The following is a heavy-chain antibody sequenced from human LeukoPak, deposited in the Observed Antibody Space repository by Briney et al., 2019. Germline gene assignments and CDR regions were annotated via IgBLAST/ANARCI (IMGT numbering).Heavy chain of an antibody. V-gene: IGHV1-2*02. CDR3: ARDRITMLPAGFDP. CDR1: GYTFTGYY. Sequence: ASVKVSCKASGYTFTGYYMHWVRQAPGQGLEWMGWINPNSGGTNYAQKFQGRVTMTRDTSISTAYMELSRLRSEDTAVYYCARDRITMLPAGFDPWGQGTLVTVSS. J-gene: IGHJ5*02. CDR2: INPNSGGT. D-gene: IGHD3-10*01.